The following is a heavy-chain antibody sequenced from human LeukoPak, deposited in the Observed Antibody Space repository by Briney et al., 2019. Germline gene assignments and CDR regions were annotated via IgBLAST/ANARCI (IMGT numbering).Heavy chain of an antibody. CDR3: ARSRVGARAFDI. J-gene: IGHJ3*02. D-gene: IGHD1-26*01. CDR1: GGYISSGSYY. Sequence: TSETLSLTCTVSGGYISSGSYYWSWIRQPAGKGLEWIGRIYTSGSTNSNPSLKSRVTISVDTSKNQFSLKLSSVTAADTAVYYCARSRVGARAFDIWGQGTMVTVSS. CDR2: IYTSGST. V-gene: IGHV4-61*02.